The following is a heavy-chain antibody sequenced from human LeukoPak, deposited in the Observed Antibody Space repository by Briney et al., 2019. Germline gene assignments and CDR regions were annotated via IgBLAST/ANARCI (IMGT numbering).Heavy chain of an antibody. V-gene: IGHV4-4*07. CDR3: ADDFGD. CDR1: GGSVSSYY. J-gene: IGHJ4*02. CDR2: MYPSGTT. Sequence: SETLSLTCSVSGGSVSSYYWSWIRQPAGKGLEWIGRMYPSGTTHYNPSLKSRVAMSVDTSKDQFSLRLTSVTAADTAVYYCADDFGDWGQGTLVTVSS. D-gene: IGHD4-17*01.